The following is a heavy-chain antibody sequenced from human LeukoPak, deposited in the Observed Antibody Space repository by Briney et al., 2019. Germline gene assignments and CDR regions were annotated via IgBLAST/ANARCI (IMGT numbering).Heavy chain of an antibody. Sequence: AGGSLRLSCAVSGFTFSNDWMHXXRQAXGXXLVWVSRISSDGTTTNYADSVTGRXTISRDNAKNTLYLQMDSLRAEDTAVYYCAGRWSFDYWGQGTLVTVSS. CDR2: ISSDGTTT. D-gene: IGHD2-15*01. CDR1: GFTFSNDW. J-gene: IGHJ4*02. V-gene: IGHV3-74*01. CDR3: AGRWSFDY.